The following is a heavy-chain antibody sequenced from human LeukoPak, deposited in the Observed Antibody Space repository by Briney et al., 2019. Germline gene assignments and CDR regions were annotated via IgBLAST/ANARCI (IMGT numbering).Heavy chain of an antibody. V-gene: IGHV4-59*08. CDR3: ARLGYYDSSGYNY. J-gene: IGHJ4*02. Sequence: SETLSLTCTASGCSISSYYWSWIRQPPGKGLEWIGDIYYSGSTNYNPSLKSRVTISVDTSKNQFSLKLSSVTAADTAVYYCARLGYYDSSGYNYWGQGTLVTVSS. CDR1: GCSISSYY. CDR2: IYYSGST. D-gene: IGHD3-22*01.